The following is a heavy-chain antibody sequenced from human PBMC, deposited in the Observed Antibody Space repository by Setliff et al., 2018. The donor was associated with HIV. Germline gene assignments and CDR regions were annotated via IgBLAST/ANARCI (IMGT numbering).Heavy chain of an antibody. CDR2: IIHSGGT. Sequence: SETLSLTCAVYGGSFSGYYWTWIRQPPGRGLEWIGEIIHSGGTNYNRSLKSRVTISVDTSKNQFSLNLSSVTAADTAVYYCARWYYCVSGACYRADYWGQGTMVTVSS. V-gene: IGHV4-34*12. J-gene: IGHJ4*02. CDR1: GGSFSGYY. CDR3: ARWYYCVSGACYRADY. D-gene: IGHD2-21*02.